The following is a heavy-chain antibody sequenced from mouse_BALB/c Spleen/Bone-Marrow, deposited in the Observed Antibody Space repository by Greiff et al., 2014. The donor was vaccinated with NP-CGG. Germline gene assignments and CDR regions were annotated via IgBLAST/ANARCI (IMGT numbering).Heavy chain of an antibody. V-gene: IGHV14-3*02. CDR1: GFNIKDTY. J-gene: IGHJ3*01. D-gene: IGHD1-1*01. CDR3: ASYYYGSSYGFAY. Sequence: VQLQQSGAELVKPGASVKLSCTASGFNIKDTYMHWVKQRPEQGLEWIGRTDPANGNTKYDPKFQGKATITADTSSNTAYLQLSSLTSEDTAVYYCASYYYGSSYGFAYWGQGTLATVSA. CDR2: TDPANGNT.